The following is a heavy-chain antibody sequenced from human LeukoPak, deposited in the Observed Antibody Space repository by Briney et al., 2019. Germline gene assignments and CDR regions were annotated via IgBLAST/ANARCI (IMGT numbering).Heavy chain of an antibody. CDR1: GFTFNKYA. CDR2: ISGPSGST. J-gene: IGHJ4*02. V-gene: IGHV3-23*01. Sequence: PGGSLRLSCIASGFTFNKYAMSWVRQAPGKGLEWVSTISGPSGSTYYADSVKGRFTISRDSSKNTLYLQMNSLRAEDTAVYYCAKKTYSDYYNCWGQGTLVTVSS. D-gene: IGHD4-11*01. CDR3: AKKTYSDYYNC.